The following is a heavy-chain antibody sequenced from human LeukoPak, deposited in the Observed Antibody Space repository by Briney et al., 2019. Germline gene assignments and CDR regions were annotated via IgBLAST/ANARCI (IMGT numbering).Heavy chain of an antibody. CDR1: GYIFTAYF. D-gene: IGHD2-2*01. CDR2: INPKNGDT. Sequence: GASVKVSCKASGYIFTAYFIHWVRQAPGQGLEWMGWINPKNGDTKYAQKFQGRMTMTRDSSLRIAYMELSSLRSDDTAVYYCVRDGYCSRSNCLWAGWFDPWGQGTLLTVSS. V-gene: IGHV1-2*02. CDR3: VRDGYCSRSNCLWAGWFDP. J-gene: IGHJ5*02.